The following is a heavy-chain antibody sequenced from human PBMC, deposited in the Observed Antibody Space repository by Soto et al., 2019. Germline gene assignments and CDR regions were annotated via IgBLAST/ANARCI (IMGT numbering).Heavy chain of an antibody. J-gene: IGHJ6*02. D-gene: IGHD2-15*01. CDR2: IIPIVGIA. V-gene: IGHV1-69*02. CDR1: GGTFSGYS. Sequence: QVQLVQSGAEVKKPGSSVKVSCKASGGTFSGYSINWVRQAPGQGLEWMGRIIPIVGIANYAQKFQGKVTXXAXXSTSTTDMELGSLRAEATAVYYCARGFGPGGSCYGYYGMDVWGQGTTVTVSS. CDR3: ARGFGPGGSCYGYYGMDV.